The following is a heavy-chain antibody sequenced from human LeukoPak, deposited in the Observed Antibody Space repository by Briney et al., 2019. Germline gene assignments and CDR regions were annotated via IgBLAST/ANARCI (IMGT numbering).Heavy chain of an antibody. CDR1: GFSLSTSGVG. Sequence: ESGPTLVKPTQTLTLTCTFSGFSLSTSGVGVGWIRQPPGKALERLALIYWDDTKRYSPSLKSRLTITKDTSKKQVVLTMTNMDPVDTATYRCAHIPMFRGVRYFDYWGQGTLVAVSS. J-gene: IGHJ4*02. CDR3: AHIPMFRGVRYFDY. D-gene: IGHD3-10*01. V-gene: IGHV2-5*02. CDR2: IYWDDTK.